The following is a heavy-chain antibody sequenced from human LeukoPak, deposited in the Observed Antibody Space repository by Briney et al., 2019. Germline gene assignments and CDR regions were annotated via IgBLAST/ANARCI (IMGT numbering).Heavy chain of an antibody. V-gene: IGHV3-30*18. Sequence: GGSLRLSCAASGFTFSSYGMHWVRQAPGKGLEWVAVISYDGSNKYYADSVKGRFTISRDNSKNTLYLQMNSLRAEDTAVYYCAKDYDSSGYYWGGYFDYWGQGTLVTVSS. CDR1: GFTFSSYG. CDR2: ISYDGSNK. J-gene: IGHJ4*02. CDR3: AKDYDSSGYYWGGYFDY. D-gene: IGHD3-22*01.